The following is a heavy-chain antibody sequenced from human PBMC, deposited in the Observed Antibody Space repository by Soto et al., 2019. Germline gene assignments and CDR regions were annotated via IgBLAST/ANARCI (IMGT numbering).Heavy chain of an antibody. CDR3: AYLGPRSYHIVNSYYNFFDP. D-gene: IGHD2-21*01. CDR1: GFSLNTRGVG. V-gene: IGHV2-5*05. CDR2: VYWDDDK. Sequence: QITLKESGPTLVKPTQTLTLTCIFSGFSLNTRGVGVGWIRQPPGKAPEWLALVYWDDDKRYGPSLERRLTITKDTSKNQVVLTMTNMDPVDTGTYYCAYLGPRSYHIVNSYYNFFDPWGQGTLVTVSS. J-gene: IGHJ5*02.